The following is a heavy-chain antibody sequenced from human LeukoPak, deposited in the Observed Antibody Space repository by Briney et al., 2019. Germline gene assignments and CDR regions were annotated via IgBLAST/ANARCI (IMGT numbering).Heavy chain of an antibody. CDR2: INPNSGGT. V-gene: IGHV1-2*02. J-gene: IGHJ6*03. CDR3: ARGFRAKRYSSSARYYYYMDV. CDR1: GYTFTGYY. D-gene: IGHD6-6*01. Sequence: ASVKVSCKASGYTFTGYYMHWVRQAPGQGLEWMGWINPNSGGTNYAQKFQGRVTITRNTSISTAYMELSSLRSEDTAVYYCARGFRAKRYSSSARYYYYMDVWGKGTTVTVSS.